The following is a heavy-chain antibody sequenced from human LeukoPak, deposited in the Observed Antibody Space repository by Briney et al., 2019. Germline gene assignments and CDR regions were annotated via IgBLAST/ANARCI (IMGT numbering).Heavy chain of an antibody. D-gene: IGHD2-2*01. CDR2: IYYSGST. Sequence: PSETLSLTCTVSGGSISSGSYYWGWIRQPPGKGLEWIGTIYYSGSTYYNPSLKSRVTISVDTSKNQFSLKLSSVTAADTAVYYCASWDYCSSPSCYLHAFDIWGQGTVVTVSS. V-gene: IGHV4-39*01. CDR1: GGSISSGSYY. CDR3: ASWDYCSSPSCYLHAFDI. J-gene: IGHJ3*02.